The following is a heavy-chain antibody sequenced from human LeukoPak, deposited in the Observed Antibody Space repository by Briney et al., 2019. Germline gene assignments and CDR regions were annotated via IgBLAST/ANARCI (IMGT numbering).Heavy chain of an antibody. CDR1: GFTFSTHD. CDR3: VRDRSSSGWNGSPAY. V-gene: IGHV3-48*03. CDR2: ITSNGGRT. Sequence: GGSLRLSCAASGFTFSTHDMNWVRQAPGKGLEWISHITSNGGRTYYADSVRGRFTISRDNAKNSLFLQMNSLRVEDTALYYCVRDRSSSGWNGSPAYWGQGTLVTVSS. D-gene: IGHD6-19*01. J-gene: IGHJ4*02.